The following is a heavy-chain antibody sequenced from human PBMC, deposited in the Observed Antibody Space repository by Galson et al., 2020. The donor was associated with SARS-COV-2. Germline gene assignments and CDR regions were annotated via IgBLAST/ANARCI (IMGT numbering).Heavy chain of an antibody. CDR2: IKGKPNNYAT. J-gene: IGHJ5*02. Sequence: GGSLRLSCAASGFTFSSYSMNWVRQASGKGLEWVGRIKGKPNNYATAYAASVKGRFTISRDDSKNTAFLQMNGLQTEDTAVYYCTTGYCSTTACYPRFDPWGQGTLVTVSS. CDR3: TTGYCSTTACYPRFDP. CDR1: GFTFSSYS. D-gene: IGHD2-2*01. V-gene: IGHV3-73*01.